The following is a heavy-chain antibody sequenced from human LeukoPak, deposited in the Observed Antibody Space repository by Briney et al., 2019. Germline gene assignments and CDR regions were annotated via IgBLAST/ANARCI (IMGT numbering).Heavy chain of an antibody. D-gene: IGHD2-2*01. CDR2: INPNSGGT. J-gene: IGHJ3*02. CDR3: AYQHGEGAFDI. V-gene: IGHV1-2*04. CDR1: GYTFTGYY. Sequence: GASVKVSCRASGYTFTGYYMHWVRQAPGQGLEWMGWINPNSGGTNYAQKFQGWVTMTRDTSISTAYMELSRLRSDNTAVYYCAYQHGEGAFDIWGQGTMVTVSS.